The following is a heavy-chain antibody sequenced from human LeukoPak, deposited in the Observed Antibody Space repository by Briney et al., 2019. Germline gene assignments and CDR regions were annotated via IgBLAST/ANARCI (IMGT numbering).Heavy chain of an antibody. D-gene: IGHD3-22*01. Sequence: ASVKVSCKASGYTFTSYDINWVRQATGQGLEWMGWMNPNSGNTGYAQKFQGRVTITRNTSISTAYMELSSLRSEDTAVYYCARSSATYYYDSSGYVYYMDVWGKGTMVTVSS. CDR3: ARSSATYYYDSSGYVYYMDV. V-gene: IGHV1-8*03. CDR2: MNPNSGNT. CDR1: GYTFTSYD. J-gene: IGHJ6*03.